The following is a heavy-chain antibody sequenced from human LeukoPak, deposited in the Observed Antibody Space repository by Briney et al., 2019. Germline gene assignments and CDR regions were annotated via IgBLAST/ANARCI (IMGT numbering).Heavy chain of an antibody. CDR2: INHSGST. V-gene: IGHV4-34*01. CDR3: ARGPRITIFGPTWHWFDP. CDR1: GVSFSGYY. J-gene: IGHJ5*02. D-gene: IGHD3-3*01. Sequence: SETLSLTCAVYGVSFSGYYWSWIRQPPGKGLEWIVEINHSGSTNYHPSLKSRVTISVDPSKNQFSLKLSSVTAADTAVYYCARGPRITIFGPTWHWFDPWGQGTLVTVSS.